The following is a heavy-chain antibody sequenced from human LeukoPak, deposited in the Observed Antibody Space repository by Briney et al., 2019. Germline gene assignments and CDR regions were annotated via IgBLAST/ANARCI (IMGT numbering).Heavy chain of an antibody. CDR3: ARHVVGVGFDY. Sequence: PGRSLRLSCAASGFTFSSYWMSWVRQAPGKGLEWVSFISSSSSYIYYADSVKGRFTISRDNAKNSLYLQMNSQIAEDTAVYYCARHVVGVGFDYWGQGTLVTVSS. V-gene: IGHV3-21*01. J-gene: IGHJ4*02. CDR2: ISSSSSYI. CDR1: GFTFSSYW. D-gene: IGHD3-22*01.